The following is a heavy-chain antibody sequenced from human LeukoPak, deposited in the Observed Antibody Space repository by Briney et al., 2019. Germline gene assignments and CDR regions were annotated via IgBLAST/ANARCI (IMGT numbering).Heavy chain of an antibody. CDR1: GGSISSYY. D-gene: IGHD3-10*01. CDR2: IYYSGST. Sequence: PSETLSLTCTVSGGSISSYYWSWIRQPPGKGLEWIGYIYYSGSTNYNPSLKSRVTISVDTSKNQFSLKLSSVTAADTAVYYCARQGLLWFGDLYYFDYWGQGTLATVSS. J-gene: IGHJ4*02. V-gene: IGHV4-59*08. CDR3: ARQGLLWFGDLYYFDY.